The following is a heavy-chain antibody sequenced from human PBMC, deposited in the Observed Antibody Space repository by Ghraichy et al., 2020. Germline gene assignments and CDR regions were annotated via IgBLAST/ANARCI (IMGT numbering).Heavy chain of an antibody. D-gene: IGHD6-6*01. J-gene: IGHJ6*03. CDR2: ISSIGSTI. CDR3: ARVREQLVPYYYYYMDV. Sequence: GGSLRLSCAASGFTFSDYYMTWIRQAPGKGLEWVSYISSIGSTIYYADSVKGRLTISRDNAKNSLYLQMNSLRAEDTAVYYCARVREQLVPYYYYYMDVWGKGTTVTVSS. CDR1: GFTFSDYY. V-gene: IGHV3-11*01.